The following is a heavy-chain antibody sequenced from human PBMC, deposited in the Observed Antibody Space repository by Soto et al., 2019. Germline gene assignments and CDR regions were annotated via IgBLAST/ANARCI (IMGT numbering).Heavy chain of an antibody. J-gene: IGHJ4*02. Sequence: SQTLSLTCVISGDSVSSNTAAWNWIRSSPSRGLEWLGRTYYRSNWRHDYAVSVKSRITVNPDTSKNLLSLQLNSVTPDDTAVYYCARAVAGSGFDLWGQGTLVTVSS. CDR1: GDSVSSNTAA. CDR2: TYYRSNWRH. CDR3: ARAVAGSGFDL. D-gene: IGHD6-19*01. V-gene: IGHV6-1*01.